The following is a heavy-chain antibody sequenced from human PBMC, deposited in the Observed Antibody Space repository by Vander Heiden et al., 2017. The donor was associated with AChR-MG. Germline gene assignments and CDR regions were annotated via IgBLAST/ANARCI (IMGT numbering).Heavy chain of an antibody. CDR3: AKDLQRYSSGWSGVDY. J-gene: IGHJ4*02. Sequence: EVQLLESGGGLVQPGGSLRLSCAASGFTFNRYAMSWVRQAPGKGLEWVAAISGSGGSTYYADSGKGRFTISRDNSKNTLYLQMNSLRAEDTAVYYCAKDLQRYSSGWSGVDYWGQGTLVTVSS. D-gene: IGHD6-19*01. V-gene: IGHV3-23*01. CDR1: GFTFNRYA. CDR2: ISGSGGST.